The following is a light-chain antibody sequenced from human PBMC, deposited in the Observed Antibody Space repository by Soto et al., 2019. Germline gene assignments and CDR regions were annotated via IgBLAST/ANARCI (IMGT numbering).Light chain of an antibody. CDR3: SSYVTNNVVI. V-gene: IGLV2-14*01. CDR2: EVS. CDR1: SSDVGGYNY. Sequence: QSALTQPASVSGSPGQSITISCTGTSSDVGGYNYVSWYQQHPGKAPKLMIYEVSNRPSGVSNRFSGSKSGNTASLTISGLQAEDEADYYCSSYVTNNVVIFGGGTKLTVL. J-gene: IGLJ2*01.